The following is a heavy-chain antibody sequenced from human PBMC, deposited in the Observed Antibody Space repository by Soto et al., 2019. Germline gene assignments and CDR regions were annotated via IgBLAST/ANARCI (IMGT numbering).Heavy chain of an antibody. Sequence: GGSLRLSCAASGFTFDDCGMSWARQAPGKGLEWVSGVNWNGGSTGYADSVKGRFTISRDNAKNSLYLQMNSLRAEDTAFYYCVRGASLNFDYWGQGTLVTVSS. D-gene: IGHD1-26*01. V-gene: IGHV3-20*04. CDR2: VNWNGGST. CDR3: VRGASLNFDY. J-gene: IGHJ4*02. CDR1: GFTFDDCG.